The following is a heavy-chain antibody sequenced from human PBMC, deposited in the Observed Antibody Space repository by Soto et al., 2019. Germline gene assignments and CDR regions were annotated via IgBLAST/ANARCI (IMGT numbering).Heavy chain of an antibody. D-gene: IGHD6-13*01. V-gene: IGHV5-51*01. Sequence: PGESLKISCKGSGYSFTSYWIGWVRQMPGKGLEWMGIIYPGDSDTRYSPSFQGQVTISADKSISTAYLQWSSLKASDTAMYYCARTAAAGKYYYGMDVWGQGTTVAVSS. J-gene: IGHJ6*02. CDR2: IYPGDSDT. CDR3: ARTAAAGKYYYGMDV. CDR1: GYSFTSYW.